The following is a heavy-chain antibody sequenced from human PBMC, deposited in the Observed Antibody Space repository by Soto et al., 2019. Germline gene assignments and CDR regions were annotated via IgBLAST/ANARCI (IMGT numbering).Heavy chain of an antibody. D-gene: IGHD6-19*01. Sequence: QVQLVQSGAEVKKPGSSVKVSCKASGGTFSSYAISWVRQAPGQGLEWMGVIIPIFGTANYAQKFQGRVTITADESTSTAYMELSSLRSEDTAVYYCVGWNYYYYGMDVWGQGTTVTVSS. CDR2: IIPIFGTA. J-gene: IGHJ6*02. CDR1: GGTFSSYA. CDR3: VGWNYYYYGMDV. V-gene: IGHV1-69*01.